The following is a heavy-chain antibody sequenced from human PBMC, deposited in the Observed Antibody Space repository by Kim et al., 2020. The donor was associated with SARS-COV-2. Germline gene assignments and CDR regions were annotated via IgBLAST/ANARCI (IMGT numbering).Heavy chain of an antibody. Sequence: GASLKISCKGSGYSFTSYWISWVRQMPGKGLEWMGRIDPSDSYTNYSPSFQGHVTISADKSISTAYLQWSSLKASDTAMYYCARLQGDYVWGSYRSEFDYWGQGTLVTVSS. CDR3: ARLQGDYVWGSYRSEFDY. J-gene: IGHJ4*02. D-gene: IGHD3-16*02. CDR2: IDPSDSYT. CDR1: GYSFTSYW. V-gene: IGHV5-10-1*01.